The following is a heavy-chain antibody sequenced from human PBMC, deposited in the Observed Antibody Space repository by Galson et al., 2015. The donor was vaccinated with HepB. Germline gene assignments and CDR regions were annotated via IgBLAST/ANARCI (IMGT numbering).Heavy chain of an antibody. CDR3: ARDPLSGWTYSYYGMDV. CDR1: GFIFSNYG. CDR2: TSYDGGDK. V-gene: IGHV3-30*03. Sequence: SLRLSCAVSGFIFSNYGMHWVRQAPGKGLEWVAVTSYDGGDKKYADSVKGRFTISRDNSRNTLYLQMSSLRAEDTAVYYCARDPLSGWTYSYYGMDVWGLGTTVTVSS. J-gene: IGHJ6*02. D-gene: IGHD6-19*01.